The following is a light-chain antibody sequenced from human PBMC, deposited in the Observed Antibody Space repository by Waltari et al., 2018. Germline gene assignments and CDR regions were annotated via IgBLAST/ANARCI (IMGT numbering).Light chain of an antibody. J-gene: IGKJ1*01. V-gene: IGKV4-1*01. CDR1: QRVLFSSDNKNY. CDR2: WAS. Sequence: DIVMTQSPDSLTLSLGERAPINCKSSQRVLFSSDNKNYLAWYPQKPGQPPKVLIYWASTRASGVPERFSGSGSGTDFTLTISSLQREDAAVYYCQQYYDNPRAFGQGTKVDIK. CDR3: QQYYDNPRA.